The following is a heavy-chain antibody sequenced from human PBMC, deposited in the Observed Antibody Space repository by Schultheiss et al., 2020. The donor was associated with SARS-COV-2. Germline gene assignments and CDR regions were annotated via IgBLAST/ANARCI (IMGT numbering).Heavy chain of an antibody. CDR2: ISSSGSTI. CDR3: ARADSYYDILTGYIPDYYYYGMDV. D-gene: IGHD3-9*01. V-gene: IGHV3-48*04. CDR1: GFTFSSYS. J-gene: IGHJ6*02. Sequence: GGSLRLSCAASGFTFSSYSMNWVRQAPGKGLEWVSYISSSGSTIYYADSVKGRFTISRDNAKNSLYLQMNSLRAEDTAVYYCARADSYYDILTGYIPDYYYYGMDVWGQGTTVTVSS.